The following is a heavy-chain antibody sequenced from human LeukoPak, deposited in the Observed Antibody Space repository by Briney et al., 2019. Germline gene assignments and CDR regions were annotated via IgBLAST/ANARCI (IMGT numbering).Heavy chain of an antibody. Sequence: GGSLRLSCGVGGFTLSDYYISWIRQAPGKGLKWVSDISSRDGTIHFADSVRGRFTISWDNAKNSLYLQMNSLRVDDTAVYYCARETVGGTFDQWGQGTLVTVSS. CDR3: ARETVGGTFDQ. D-gene: IGHD6-19*01. V-gene: IGHV3-11*01. CDR1: GFTLSDYY. CDR2: ISSRDGTI. J-gene: IGHJ4*02.